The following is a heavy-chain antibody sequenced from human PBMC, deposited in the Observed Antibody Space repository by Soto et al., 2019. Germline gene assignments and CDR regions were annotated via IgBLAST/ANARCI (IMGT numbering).Heavy chain of an antibody. CDR3: ARGFYDFWSGYFDAFDI. J-gene: IGHJ3*02. CDR1: GGSISSYY. D-gene: IGHD3-3*01. V-gene: IGHV4-59*01. CDR2: IYYSGST. Sequence: QVQLQESGPGLVKPSETLSLTCTVSGGSISSYYWSWIRQPPGTGLEWIGYIYYSGSTNYNPSLKSRVTISVDTSKNQFSLKLSSVTAADTAVYYCARGFYDFWSGYFDAFDIWGQGTMVTVSS.